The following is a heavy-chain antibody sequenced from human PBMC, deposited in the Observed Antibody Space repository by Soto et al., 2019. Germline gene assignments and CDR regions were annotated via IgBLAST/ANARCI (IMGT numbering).Heavy chain of an antibody. Sequence: QVQLVQSGAEVKKPGSSVKVSCKASGGTFSSYAISWVRQAPGQGLEWMGIINPSGGSTSYAQKFQGRVTMTRDTSTSTVYMELSSLRSEDTAVYYCARDGSRGGFDYWGQGTLVTVSS. CDR3: ARDGSRGGFDY. CDR2: INPSGGST. CDR1: GGTFSSYA. D-gene: IGHD3-16*01. V-gene: IGHV1-46*01. J-gene: IGHJ4*02.